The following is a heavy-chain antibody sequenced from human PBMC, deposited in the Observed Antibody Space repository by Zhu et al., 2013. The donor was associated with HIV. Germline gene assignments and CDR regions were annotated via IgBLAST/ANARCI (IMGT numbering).Heavy chain of an antibody. CDR3: ARSPSSSWYEGWFDP. Sequence: QVQLVQSGAEVKKPGASVKVSCKASGYTFTSYDINWVRQATGQGLEWMGWMNPNSGNTGYAQKFQGRVTMTRNTSISTAYMELSSLRSEDTAVCYCARSPSSSWYEGWFDPWGQGTLVTVSS. V-gene: IGHV1-8*01. CDR1: GYTFTSYD. D-gene: IGHD6-13*01. CDR2: MNPNSGNT. J-gene: IGHJ5*02.